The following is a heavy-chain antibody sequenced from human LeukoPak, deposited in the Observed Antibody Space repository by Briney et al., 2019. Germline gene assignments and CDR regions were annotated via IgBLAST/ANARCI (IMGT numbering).Heavy chain of an antibody. CDR3: ARGITMVRGVIGPYYYGMDV. CDR2: INRSGST. D-gene: IGHD3-10*01. CDR1: GGSFSGYY. Sequence: SETLSLTCAVYGGSFSGYYWSWIRQPPGKGLEWIGEINRSGSTNYNPSLKSRVTISVDTSKNQFSLKLSSVTAADTAVYYCARGITMVRGVIGPYYYGMDVWGQGTTVTVSS. J-gene: IGHJ6*02. V-gene: IGHV4-34*01.